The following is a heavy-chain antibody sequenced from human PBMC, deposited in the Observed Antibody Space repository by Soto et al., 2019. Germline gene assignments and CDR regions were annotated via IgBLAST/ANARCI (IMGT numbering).Heavy chain of an antibody. CDR2: IKPDGSEK. D-gene: IGHD2-2*01. CDR3: ARGYCGSSSNCYVAWFDP. V-gene: IGHV3-7*02. Sequence: PGGSLRLSCRASGFTFSTYWMSWVRQAPGKGLEWVANIKPDGSEKWYVDSVKGRFTISRDNAKNSLYLQILSLRADDTAVYYCARGYCGSSSNCYVAWFDPWGQGTLVTVSS. J-gene: IGHJ5*02. CDR1: GFTFSTYW.